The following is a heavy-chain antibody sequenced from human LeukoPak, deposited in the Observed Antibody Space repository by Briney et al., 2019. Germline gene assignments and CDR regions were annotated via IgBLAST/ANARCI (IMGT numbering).Heavy chain of an antibody. CDR1: GFTFSSHA. Sequence: GESLTLSCAASGFTFSSHAMSCVRQPPGKGVEWFAAISGSGGSTHYAHSVKGRYTSSRDHSQNTLDLQINDLRAQDTDVYCCAKDFLWFGELFPLFDSWGQGPLVTVSS. V-gene: IGHV3-23*01. CDR2: ISGSGGST. J-gene: IGHJ4*02. D-gene: IGHD3-10*01. CDR3: AKDFLWFGELFPLFDS.